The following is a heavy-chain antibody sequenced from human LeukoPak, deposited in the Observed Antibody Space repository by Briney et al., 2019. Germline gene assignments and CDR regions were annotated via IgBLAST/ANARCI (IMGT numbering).Heavy chain of an antibody. D-gene: IGHD4-17*01. V-gene: IGHV4-38-2*02. Sequence: NPSETLSLTCTVSGYPISNGYYWGWIRQPPGKGLEWVGSIYHSGSTYYNPSLKSRVTISVDTSKNQFSLKLSSVTAADTAVYYCAREVQPTVTTRWFDPWGQGTLVTVSS. CDR3: AREVQPTVTTRWFDP. CDR2: IYHSGST. J-gene: IGHJ5*02. CDR1: GYPISNGYY.